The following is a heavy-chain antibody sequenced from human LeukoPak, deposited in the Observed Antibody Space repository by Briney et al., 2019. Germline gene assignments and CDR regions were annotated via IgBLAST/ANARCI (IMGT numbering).Heavy chain of an antibody. CDR2: INIDGSST. CDR3: AREMGGFGELLD. Sequence: PGGSLRLSCAASGFTFSSYWMHWVRQAPGKGLVWVSRINIDGSSTTYADSVKGRFTISRDNAKNTLYLQMNSLRAEDTAVYYCAREMGGFGELLDWGQGTLVTVSS. J-gene: IGHJ4*02. D-gene: IGHD3-10*01. CDR1: GFTFSSYW. V-gene: IGHV3-74*01.